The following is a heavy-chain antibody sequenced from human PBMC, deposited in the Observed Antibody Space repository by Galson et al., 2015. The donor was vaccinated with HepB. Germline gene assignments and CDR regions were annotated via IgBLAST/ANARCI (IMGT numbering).Heavy chain of an antibody. CDR3: ARDDISDWSWRGFDY. CDR2: ISPNNADT. J-gene: IGHJ4*02. V-gene: IGHV1-18*04. D-gene: IGHD6-19*01. CDR1: GYTFTTYG. Sequence: SVKVSCKASGYTFTTYGISWVRQAPGQGLEWMGWISPNNADTNYAQKLQGRLTMTTDTSTSTAYMELRSLSSDDTAVYFCARDDISDWSWRGFDYWGQGTLVTVSS.